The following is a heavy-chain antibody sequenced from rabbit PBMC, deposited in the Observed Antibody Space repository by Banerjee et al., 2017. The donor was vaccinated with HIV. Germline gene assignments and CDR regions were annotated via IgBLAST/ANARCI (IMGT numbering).Heavy chain of an antibody. V-gene: IGHV1S45*01. CDR2: IYTGSGTT. CDR1: GFSFSSSYY. Sequence: QEQLVESGGGLVQPEGSLTLTCTASGFSFSSSYYMCWVRQAPGKGLEWIGCIYTGSGTTWYATWAKGRFTISKTSSTAVTLQMTSLTAADTATYFCARDPYVISGTYQNLWGPGTLVTVS. D-gene: IGHD1-1*01. J-gene: IGHJ4*01. CDR3: ARDPYVISGTYQNL.